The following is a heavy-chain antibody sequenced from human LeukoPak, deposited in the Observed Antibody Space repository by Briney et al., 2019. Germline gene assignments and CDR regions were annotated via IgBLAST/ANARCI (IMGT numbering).Heavy chain of an antibody. CDR3: AKDPTAMVHYFDY. D-gene: IGHD5-18*01. CDR1: GFTFSSYG. V-gene: IGHV3-30*18. J-gene: IGHJ4*02. CDR2: IPYDGSNK. Sequence: GGSLRLSCAASGFTFSSYGMHWVRQAPGKGLEWVAVIPYDGSNKYYADSVKGRFTISRDNSKNTLYLQMNSLRAEDTAVYYCAKDPTAMVHYFDYWGQGTLVTVSS.